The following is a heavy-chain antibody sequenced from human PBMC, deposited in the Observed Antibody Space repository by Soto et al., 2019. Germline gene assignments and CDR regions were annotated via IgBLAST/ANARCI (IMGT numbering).Heavy chain of an antibody. Sequence: SETLSLTCAVYGGSISSYYWSWIRQPPGKGLEWIGYIYYSGSTNYNPSLKSRVTISVDTSKNQFSLKLSSVTAADTAVYYCARAPRSAGWFDPWGQGTLVTVSS. J-gene: IGHJ5*02. V-gene: IGHV4-59*01. CDR3: ARAPRSAGWFDP. CDR2: IYYSGST. D-gene: IGHD6-13*01. CDR1: GGSISSYY.